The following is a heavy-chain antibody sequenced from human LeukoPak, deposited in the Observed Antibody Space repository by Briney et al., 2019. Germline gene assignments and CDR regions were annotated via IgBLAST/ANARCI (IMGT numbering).Heavy chain of an antibody. J-gene: IGHJ6*03. Sequence: SETLSLTCTVSGGSINSYYWSWIRQPAGKGLEWVGRIYTSGSTNYNPSLKSRVTISVDTSKNQFSLKLSSVTAADTAVYYCAREWWELLGTYYYMDVWGKGTTVTVSS. CDR2: IYTSGST. CDR1: GGSINSYY. CDR3: AREWWELLGTYYYMDV. V-gene: IGHV4-4*07. D-gene: IGHD1-26*01.